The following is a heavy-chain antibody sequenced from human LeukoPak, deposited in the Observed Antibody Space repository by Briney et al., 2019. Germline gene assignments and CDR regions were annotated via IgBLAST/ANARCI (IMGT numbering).Heavy chain of an antibody. CDR2: ISGGAVRT. CDR3: AKVSGSSPRYALDV. V-gene: IGHV3-23*01. CDR1: GFTFSSYA. D-gene: IGHD3-10*01. J-gene: IGHJ6*02. Sequence: GGSLRLSCAASGFTFSSYAMSWVRQAPGKGLEWVSRISGGAVRTYYADSVTGRFTISRDNSKNTLYLQVNSLRAEATAVYYCAKVSGSSPRYALDVWGQGTTVTVSS.